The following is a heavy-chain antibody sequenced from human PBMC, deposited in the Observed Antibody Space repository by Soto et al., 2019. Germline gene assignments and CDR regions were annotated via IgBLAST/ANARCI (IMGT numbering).Heavy chain of an antibody. CDR3: PRDTLGYCSSTSCYQSNWFDP. V-gene: IGHV4-59*01. D-gene: IGHD2-2*01. CDR2: IYYSGST. J-gene: IGHJ5*02. CDR1: GGSISSYY. Sequence: PTETLSLNCTVSGGSISSYYWSWIRQPPGKGLEWIGYIYYSGSTNYNPSLKSRVTISVDTSKNQFSLKLSSVTAADTAVYYCPRDTLGYCSSTSCYQSNWFDPWGQGTLVTVSS.